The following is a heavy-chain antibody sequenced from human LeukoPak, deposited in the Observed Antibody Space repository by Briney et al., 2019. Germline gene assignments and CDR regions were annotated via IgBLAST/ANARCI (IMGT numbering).Heavy chain of an antibody. J-gene: IGHJ4*02. CDR1: GGSITSYH. D-gene: IGHD5-24*01. V-gene: IGHV4-59*13. CDR2: IYYSGST. CDR3: ARGSRDGYNHFDY. Sequence: SETLSLPCTLSGGSITSYHWRWMRQPPGKALEGIGYIYYSGSTNSNPSRKSRVTISVDTSKNQFSLNLRSVTAADTAVYHCARGSRDGYNHFDYWGQGTLVTVSS.